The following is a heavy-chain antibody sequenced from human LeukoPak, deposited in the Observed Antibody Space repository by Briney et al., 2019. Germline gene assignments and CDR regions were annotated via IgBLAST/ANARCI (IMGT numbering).Heavy chain of an antibody. V-gene: IGHV1-18*04. CDR2: ISAYNGKT. Sequence: ASVKVSCKASGYTFTSYGISWVRQAPGQGLEWMGWISAYNGKTNYAQKLQGRVTMTTDTSTSTAYMELRSLRSDDTAVYYCARDQERYFDWLLLEGGWFDPWGQGTLVTVSS. J-gene: IGHJ5*02. CDR1: GYTFTSYG. CDR3: ARDQERYFDWLLLEGGWFDP. D-gene: IGHD3-9*01.